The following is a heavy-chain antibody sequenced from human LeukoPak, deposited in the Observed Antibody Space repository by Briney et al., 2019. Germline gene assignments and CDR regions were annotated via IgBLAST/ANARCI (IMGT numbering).Heavy chain of an antibody. D-gene: IGHD3-10*01. J-gene: IGHJ6*03. CDR3: ARDGGITLVRGVIMGDYYYYYMDV. Sequence: GGSLRLSCAPSGFTVSSNYMNWVRQAPGKGLEWVSVIYSGGSTYYADSVKGRFTISRDNSKNTLYLQMNSLRAEDTAVYYCARDGGITLVRGVIMGDYYYYYMDVWGRGTTVTVSS. V-gene: IGHV3-66*01. CDR2: IYSGGST. CDR1: GFTVSSNY.